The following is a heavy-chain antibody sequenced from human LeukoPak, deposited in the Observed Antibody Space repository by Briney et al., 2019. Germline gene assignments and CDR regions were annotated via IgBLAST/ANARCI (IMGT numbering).Heavy chain of an antibody. CDR1: GGSMNSYY. Sequence: SETLSLTCTVSGGSMNSYYWSWIRQPPGKGLEWIGYIYYSGSSNYNPSLKSRVTISVETSKNQFSLKLSSVTAADTAVYYCARDRGTWNDDGFDYWGQGTLVTVSS. D-gene: IGHD1-1*01. J-gene: IGHJ4*02. CDR2: IYYSGSS. V-gene: IGHV4-59*12. CDR3: ARDRGTWNDDGFDY.